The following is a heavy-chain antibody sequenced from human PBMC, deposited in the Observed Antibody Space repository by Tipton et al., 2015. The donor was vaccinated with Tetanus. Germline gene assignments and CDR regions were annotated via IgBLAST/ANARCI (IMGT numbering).Heavy chain of an antibody. J-gene: IGHJ4*02. CDR3: ARGLPREPSYLDY. Sequence: TLSLTCTVSGDSVSTGNFYWSWIRQPPGKGLEWIAFIHHSGLAFSKPSLKSRVSISMDRSKNQISLQLTSVTAADTAVYFCARGLPREPSYLDYWGQGKQVTVSS. CDR1: GDSVSTGNFY. CDR2: IHHSGLA. V-gene: IGHV4-30-4*01. D-gene: IGHD1-26*01.